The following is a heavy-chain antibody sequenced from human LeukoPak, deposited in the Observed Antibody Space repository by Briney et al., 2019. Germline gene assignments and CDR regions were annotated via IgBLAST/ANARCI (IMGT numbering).Heavy chain of an antibody. Sequence: SETLSLTCTVSGGSVSLYYWSWIRQPPGKGLEWIGYFYDTRSPKYNPSLERRVTISVDMSRNQFSLNLTSVTTADTAVYYCARGRGSLTYWGQGTLATVSS. CDR2: FYDTRSP. D-gene: IGHD3-10*01. CDR1: GGSVSLYY. V-gene: IGHV4-59*02. J-gene: IGHJ4*02. CDR3: ARGRGSLTY.